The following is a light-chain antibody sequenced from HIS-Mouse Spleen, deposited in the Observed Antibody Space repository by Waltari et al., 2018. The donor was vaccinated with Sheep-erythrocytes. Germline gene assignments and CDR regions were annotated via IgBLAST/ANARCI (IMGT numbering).Light chain of an antibody. CDR2: DVS. CDR1: SSDVGGYNY. J-gene: IGLJ3*02. Sequence: QSALTQPRSVSGSPGQSVTISCTGTSSDVGGYNYVSWYQQHPGKAPKLMIYDVSKRPSWVPDRFSGSKSGNTASLTISGLQAEDEADYYGCSYAGSYTFWVFGGGTKLTVL. V-gene: IGLV2-11*01. CDR3: CSYAGSYTFWV.